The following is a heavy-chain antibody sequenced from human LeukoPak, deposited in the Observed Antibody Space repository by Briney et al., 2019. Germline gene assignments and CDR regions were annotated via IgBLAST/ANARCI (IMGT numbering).Heavy chain of an antibody. J-gene: IGHJ4*02. CDR1: GFTFSSYW. CDR3: TTLNGPLFEY. V-gene: IGHV3-7*01. Sequence: HPGGSLRLSCAASGFTFSSYWMSWVRQAPGKGLEWVANIKQDGSEKYFVDSVRGRFTISRDNAKNSLYLQMSSLRAEDTAVYYCTTLNGPLFEYWGQGTLVTVSS. CDR2: IKQDGSEK. D-gene: IGHD2-8*01.